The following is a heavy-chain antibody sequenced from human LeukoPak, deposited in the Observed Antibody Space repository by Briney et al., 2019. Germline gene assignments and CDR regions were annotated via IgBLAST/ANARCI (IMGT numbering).Heavy chain of an antibody. CDR3: AKATGYLL. V-gene: IGHV3-23*01. CDR1: GLPFRSYA. Sequence: GGSLTLFCAASGLPFRSYAMSWVRQAPGKGLEWVSTISNSDGSTFYADSVKGRFSLSRDNSENTLYLQVNSLRAEDTAVYYCAKATGYLLWGQGTLVTVSS. D-gene: IGHD1-14*01. CDR2: ISNSDGST. J-gene: IGHJ4*02.